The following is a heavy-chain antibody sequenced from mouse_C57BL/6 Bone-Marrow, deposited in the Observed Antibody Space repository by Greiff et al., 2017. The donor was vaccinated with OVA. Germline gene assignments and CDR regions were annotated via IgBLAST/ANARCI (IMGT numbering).Heavy chain of an antibody. D-gene: IGHD4-1*01. CDR2: IHPSDSDT. CDR1: GYTFTSYW. Sequence: QVQLKQPGAELVKPGASVKVSCKASGYTFTSYWMHWVKQRPGQGLEWIGRIHPSDSDTNYNQKFTGKATLTVDKSSSTAYMQRSSLTSEDSAVYYCAIRWEGFAYWGQGTLVTVSA. J-gene: IGHJ3*01. CDR3: AIRWEGFAY. V-gene: IGHV1-74*01.